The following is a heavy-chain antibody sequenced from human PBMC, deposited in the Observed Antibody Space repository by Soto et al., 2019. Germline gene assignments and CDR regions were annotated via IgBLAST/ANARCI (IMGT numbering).Heavy chain of an antibody. CDR1: GFTFSSYA. J-gene: IGHJ4*02. V-gene: IGHV3-23*01. CDR3: AKDPHYYYDSSGYYGYFDY. D-gene: IGHD3-22*01. Sequence: GGSLRLSCAASGFTFSSYAMSWVRQAPGKGLEWVSVISGSGASTHYADSVKGRFIISRDNSKNTLYLQMNSLRAEDTAVYYCAKDPHYYYDSSGYYGYFDYWGQGTLVTVSS. CDR2: ISGSGAST.